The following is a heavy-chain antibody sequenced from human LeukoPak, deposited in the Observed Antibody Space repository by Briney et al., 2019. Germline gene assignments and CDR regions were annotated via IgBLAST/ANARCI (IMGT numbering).Heavy chain of an antibody. CDR1: GFTFSSYG. D-gene: IGHD2-2*01. Sequence: GGSLRLSCAASGFTFSSYGMHWVRQAPGKGLEWVAFIRYDGSNKYYADSVKGRFTISRDNSKNALYLQMNSLRAEDTAVYYCAKGKGYCSSTSCPRTSPFDYWGQGTLVTVS. CDR3: AKGKGYCSSTSCPRTSPFDY. V-gene: IGHV3-30*02. J-gene: IGHJ4*02. CDR2: IRYDGSNK.